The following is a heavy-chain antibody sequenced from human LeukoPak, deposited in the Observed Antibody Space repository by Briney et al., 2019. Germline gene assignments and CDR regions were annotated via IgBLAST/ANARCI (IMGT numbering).Heavy chain of an antibody. D-gene: IGHD1-26*01. Sequence: PGGSLRPSCAASGFTFSGYEMNWVRQAPGKGLEWVSYISSSGNTIDYADSVKGRLTISRDNAKNSLYLQMKSLRAEDTAVYYCARERGSSFDYWGKGTLVTVSS. CDR1: GFTFSGYE. J-gene: IGHJ4*02. CDR3: ARERGSSFDY. CDR2: ISSSGNTI. V-gene: IGHV3-48*03.